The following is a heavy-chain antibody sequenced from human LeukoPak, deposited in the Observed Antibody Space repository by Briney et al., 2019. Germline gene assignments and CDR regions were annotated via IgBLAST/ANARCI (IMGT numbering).Heavy chain of an antibody. J-gene: IGHJ4*02. Sequence: SVKVSCKASGGTFSSYAISWVRQAPGQGLEWMGGIIPIFGTANYAQKFQGRVTITADESTSTAYMELSSLRSEDTAVYYCASERTVTPWYFNYWGQGTLVTVSS. CDR1: GGTFSSYA. CDR2: IIPIFGTA. CDR3: ASERTVTPWYFNY. V-gene: IGHV1-69*13. D-gene: IGHD4-17*01.